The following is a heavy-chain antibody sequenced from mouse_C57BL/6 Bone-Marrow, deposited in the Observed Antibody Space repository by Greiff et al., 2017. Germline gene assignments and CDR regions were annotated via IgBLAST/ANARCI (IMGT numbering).Heavy chain of an antibody. V-gene: IGHV14-4*01. D-gene: IGHD1-1*01. Sequence: VQLKQSGAELVRPGASVKLSCTASGFNITDDYMHWVKQRPEQGLEWIGWIDPENGDTEYASKFQGKATITADTSSNTAYLQLSSLTSEDTAVXYCTPTTGVKDYWGQGTTLTVSS. CDR2: IDPENGDT. J-gene: IGHJ2*01. CDR1: GFNITDDY. CDR3: TPTTGVKDY.